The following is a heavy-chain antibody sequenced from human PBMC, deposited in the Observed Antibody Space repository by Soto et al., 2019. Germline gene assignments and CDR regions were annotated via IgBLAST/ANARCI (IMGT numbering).Heavy chain of an antibody. CDR3: ARGWELDTKEYYYYGMDV. CDR1: GFTFSSYA. Sequence: QVQLVESGGGVVQPGRSLRLSCAASGFTFSSYAMHWVRQAPGKGLEWVAVISYDGSNKYYADSVKGRFTISRDNSKNTLYLKMNSLRAEDTAVYYCARGWELDTKEYYYYGMDVWGQGTTVTVSS. J-gene: IGHJ6*02. D-gene: IGHD1-26*01. V-gene: IGHV3-30-3*01. CDR2: ISYDGSNK.